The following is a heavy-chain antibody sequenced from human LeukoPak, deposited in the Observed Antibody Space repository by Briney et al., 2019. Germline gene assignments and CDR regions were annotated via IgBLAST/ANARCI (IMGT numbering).Heavy chain of an antibody. V-gene: IGHV3-11*04. CDR1: GFTFSDYY. CDR2: ISGSGRTI. Sequence: PGGSLRLSCAASGFTFSDYYMSWIRQAPGKGLEWVSYISGSGRTIYYADSVKGRFTISRDNSKNTLYLQMNSLRAEDTAVYYCAKDRGRWLQNPNWFDPWGQGTLVTVSS. D-gene: IGHD5-24*01. J-gene: IGHJ5*02. CDR3: AKDRGRWLQNPNWFDP.